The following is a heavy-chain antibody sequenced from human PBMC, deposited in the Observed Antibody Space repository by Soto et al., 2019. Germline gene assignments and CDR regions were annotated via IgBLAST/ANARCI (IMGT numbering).Heavy chain of an antibody. Sequence: EVQLLESGGGLVQPGGSLRLSCAASGFTFSNSAMYWVRLAPGKGLEWVSTIVNSGENTYYAGSVKGRFTISRDNSKSMLYLQMNSLGAEDTAVYFCASTVPLRDGDPSAFDYWGQGTLVAVSS. CDR2: IVNSGENT. D-gene: IGHD4-17*01. J-gene: IGHJ4*02. CDR1: GFTFSNSA. CDR3: ASTVPLRDGDPSAFDY. V-gene: IGHV3-23*01.